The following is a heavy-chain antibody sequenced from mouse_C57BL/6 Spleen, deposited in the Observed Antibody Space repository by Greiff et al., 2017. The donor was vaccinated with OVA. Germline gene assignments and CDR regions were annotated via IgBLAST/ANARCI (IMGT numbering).Heavy chain of an antibody. Sequence: EVKLVESGGGLVKPGGSLKLSCAASGFTFSSYAMSWVRQTPEKRLEWVATISDGGSYTYYPDNVKGRFTISRDNAKNNLYLQMSHLKSEDTAMYYCARAPITRYWYFDVWGTGTTVTVSS. CDR1: GFTFSSYA. CDR2: ISDGGSYT. V-gene: IGHV5-4*03. D-gene: IGHD1-1*01. CDR3: ARAPITRYWYFDV. J-gene: IGHJ1*03.